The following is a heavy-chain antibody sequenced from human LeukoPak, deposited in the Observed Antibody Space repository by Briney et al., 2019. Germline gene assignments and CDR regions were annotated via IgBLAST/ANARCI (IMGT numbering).Heavy chain of an antibody. CDR1: GYTFTDYY. CDR3: ARIKWAVAND. J-gene: IGHJ4*02. V-gene: IGHV1-2*02. CDR2: INPNSGDT. D-gene: IGHD4-11*01. Sequence: ASVRVSCKASGYTFTDYYMHWVRQAPGQGLEWMGWINPNSGDTNYAQNFQGRVTMTRDTSINTAYMELSSLRSDDTAVYYCARIKWAVANDWGQGTLVTVSS.